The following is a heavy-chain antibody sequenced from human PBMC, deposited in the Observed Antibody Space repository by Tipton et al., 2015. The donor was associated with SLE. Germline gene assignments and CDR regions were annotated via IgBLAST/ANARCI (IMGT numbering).Heavy chain of an antibody. CDR3: ARDIMGEAYFDL. CDR1: GFTFSSYD. CDR2: IGIAGDT. V-gene: IGHV3-13*04. J-gene: IGHJ2*01. D-gene: IGHD3-16*01. Sequence: GSLRLSCAASGFTFSSYDMHWVRQATGKGLEWVSAIGIAGDTYYPGSVKGRFTISRENAKNSLYLQMNSLRAGDTAVYYCARDIMGEAYFDLWGRGTLVTVSS.